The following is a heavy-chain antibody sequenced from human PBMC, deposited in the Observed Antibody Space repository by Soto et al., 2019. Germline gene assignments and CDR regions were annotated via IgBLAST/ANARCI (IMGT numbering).Heavy chain of an antibody. CDR2: IYHSGST. Sequence: SETLSLICAVSGGSISSGGYSWSWIRQPPGKGLEWIGYIYHSGSTYYNPSLKSRVTISVDRSKNQFSLKLSSVTAADTAVYYCARGQVAAAQHWGQGTLVTVSS. CDR1: GGSISSGGYS. CDR3: ARGQVAAAQH. V-gene: IGHV4-30-2*01. J-gene: IGHJ4*02. D-gene: IGHD2-15*01.